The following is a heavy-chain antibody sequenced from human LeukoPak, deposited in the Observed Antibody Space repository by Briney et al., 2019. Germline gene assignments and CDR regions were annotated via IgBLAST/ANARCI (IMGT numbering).Heavy chain of an antibody. CDR1: GDSISTGSYY. CDR2: IYASGNT. CDR3: ARKGKLGDAFDI. Sequence: SETLSLTCTVSGDSISTGSYYGGWVRQPAGKGLGWIGRIYASGNTNYNPSLKSRVSISVDTSKNQFSLKLNSVTAADTAVYYCARKGKLGDAFDIWGQGTMVSVSS. V-gene: IGHV4-61*02. J-gene: IGHJ3*02. D-gene: IGHD3-16*01.